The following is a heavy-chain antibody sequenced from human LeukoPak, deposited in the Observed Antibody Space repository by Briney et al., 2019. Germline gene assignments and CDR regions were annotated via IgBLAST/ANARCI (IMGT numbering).Heavy chain of an antibody. V-gene: IGHV4-34*01. CDR1: GGSFSGYY. CDR2: INHSGST. D-gene: IGHD3-10*01. Sequence: PSETLSLTCAVYGGSFSGYYWSWLRQPPGKGLEWIGEINHSGSTNHNPSLKSRVTISVDTSKNHFSLKLSSVTAADTAVYDCARGYGSGSYYPFDYWGQGTLVTVSS. CDR3: ARGYGSGSYYPFDY. J-gene: IGHJ4*02.